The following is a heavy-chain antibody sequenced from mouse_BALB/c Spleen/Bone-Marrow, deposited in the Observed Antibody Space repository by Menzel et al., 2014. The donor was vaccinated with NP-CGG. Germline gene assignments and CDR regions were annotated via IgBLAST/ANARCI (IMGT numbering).Heavy chain of an antibody. CDR1: GYTFTRYW. Sequence: QVQLKKSGAELVKTGASVKLSCKASGYTFTRYWMEWVKQRPGQGLEWIGEINPSNGRTNYNEKFKSKATLTVDKSSSTAYMQLSSLTSEDSAVYYCAREAYYGPYFLGHGATPTISS. CDR3: AREAYYGPYF. CDR2: INPSNGRT. V-gene: IGHV1S81*02. J-gene: IGHJ2*01. D-gene: IGHD1-2*01.